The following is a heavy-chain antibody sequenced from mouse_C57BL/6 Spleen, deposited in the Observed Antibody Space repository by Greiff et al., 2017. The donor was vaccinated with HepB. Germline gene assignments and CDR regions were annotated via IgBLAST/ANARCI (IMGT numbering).Heavy chain of an antibody. Sequence: QVQLQQPGAELVMPGASVKLSCKASGYTFTSYWMHWVKQRPGQGLEWIGEIDPSDSYTNYNQKFKGKSTLTVDKSSSTAYMQLSSLTSEDSAVYYCAREWTYDGYYRAMDYWGQGTSVTVSS. CDR1: GYTFTSYW. CDR3: AREWTYDGYYRAMDY. D-gene: IGHD2-3*01. CDR2: IDPSDSYT. V-gene: IGHV1-69*01. J-gene: IGHJ4*01.